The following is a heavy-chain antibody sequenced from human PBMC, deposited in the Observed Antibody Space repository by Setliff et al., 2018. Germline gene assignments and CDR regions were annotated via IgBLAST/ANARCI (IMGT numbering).Heavy chain of an antibody. Sequence: ASVKVSCKVSGYTLTELSMHWVRQAPGKGLEWMGGFDXXXXXXXXXXXXXXXXXXXXDXXXDTAYMELSSLRSEDTAVFYCATLAFTYYYDSSGYYPHDYWGQGTLVTVSS. J-gene: IGHJ4*02. D-gene: IGHD3-22*01. CDR3: ATLAFTYYYDSSGYYPHDY. CDR2: FDXXXXXX. CDR1: GYTLTELS. V-gene: IGHV1-24*01.